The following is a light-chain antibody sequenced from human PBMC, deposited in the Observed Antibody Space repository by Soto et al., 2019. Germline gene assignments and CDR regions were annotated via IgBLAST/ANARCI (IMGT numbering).Light chain of an antibody. V-gene: IGLV2-23*02. J-gene: IGLJ1*01. CDR2: EVS. Sequence: QSVLTQPASVSGSPGQSITISCTGTSSDVGTYNLVSWYQQHPGKAPKLMIYEVSERPSGVSNRFSGSKSGNTASLTISGLQAEDEADYYCCSYAGSSTLYVFGTGTKGTVL. CDR3: CSYAGSSTLYV. CDR1: SSDVGTYNL.